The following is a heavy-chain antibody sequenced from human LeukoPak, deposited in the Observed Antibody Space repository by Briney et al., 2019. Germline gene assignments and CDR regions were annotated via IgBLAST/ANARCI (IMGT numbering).Heavy chain of an antibody. CDR3: ARARGYSYGPDY. J-gene: IGHJ4*02. V-gene: IGHV4-59*01. CDR1: GGSISSYY. Sequence: SETLSLTCTASGGSISSYYWSWSRQPPREGVEWSGYNYYNGSTNYNPSLKSRVTISVDTSKNQFSLKLSSVTAADTAVYYCARARGYSYGPDYWGQGTLVTVSS. CDR2: NYYNGST. D-gene: IGHD5-18*01.